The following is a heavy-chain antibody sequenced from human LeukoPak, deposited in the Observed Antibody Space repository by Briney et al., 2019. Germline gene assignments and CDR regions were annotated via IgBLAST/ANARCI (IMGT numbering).Heavy chain of an antibody. V-gene: IGHV1-69*04. CDR3: ARVTDYDSSGYYGWYFDL. CDR2: IIPILGIA. J-gene: IGHJ2*01. Sequence: ASVKVSCKASGGTFSSYAINWVRQAPGQGLEWMGRIIPILGIANYAQKFQGRVTITADKSTSTAYMELSSLRSEDTAVYYCARVTDYDSSGYYGWYFDLWGRGTLVTVSS. D-gene: IGHD3-22*01. CDR1: GGTFSSYA.